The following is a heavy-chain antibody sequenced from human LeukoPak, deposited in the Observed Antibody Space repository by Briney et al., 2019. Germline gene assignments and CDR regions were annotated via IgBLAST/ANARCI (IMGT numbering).Heavy chain of an antibody. Sequence: GGSLRLSCAASGFTFSNAWMSWVRQAPGKGLEWVGRIKSKTDGGTTDYAAPVKGRFTISRDNSKNTLYLQMNSLRAEDTAVYYCARDNGDYGHYWGQGTLVTVSS. CDR3: ARDNGDYGHY. J-gene: IGHJ4*02. CDR1: GFTFSNAW. CDR2: IKSKTDGGTT. V-gene: IGHV3-15*01. D-gene: IGHD4-17*01.